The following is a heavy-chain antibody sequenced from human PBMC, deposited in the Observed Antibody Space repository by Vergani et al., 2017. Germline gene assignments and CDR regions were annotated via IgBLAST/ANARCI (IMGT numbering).Heavy chain of an antibody. J-gene: IGHJ5*02. Sequence: QVQLVESGGGVVQPGRSLRLPCAASGFTFNQYGMHWVRQAPGKGLEWVAVTWYDGNNKQYADSVKGRFTISRDNSKTTMYLQMNSLRDEDTGLYYCSRDLRLLYDRFDPLGQGTLGTVSS. CDR3: SRDLRLLYDRFDP. D-gene: IGHD5-12*01. CDR1: GFTFNQYG. CDR2: TWYDGNNK. V-gene: IGHV3-33*01.